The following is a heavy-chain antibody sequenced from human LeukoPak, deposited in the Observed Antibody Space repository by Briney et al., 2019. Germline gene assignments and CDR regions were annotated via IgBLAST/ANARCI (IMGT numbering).Heavy chain of an antibody. D-gene: IGHD6-19*01. Sequence: GGSLRLSCAASGFTFSSYSMSWVRQAPGKGLEWVANIKQGGSEKYYVDSVKGRFAISRDNARNSLYLQMNSLRAEDTAVYYCARGYYSGGWTDYYFDYWGQGTLVTVSS. V-gene: IGHV3-7*01. CDR1: GFTFSSYS. J-gene: IGHJ4*02. CDR3: ARGYYSGGWTDYYFDY. CDR2: IKQGGSEK.